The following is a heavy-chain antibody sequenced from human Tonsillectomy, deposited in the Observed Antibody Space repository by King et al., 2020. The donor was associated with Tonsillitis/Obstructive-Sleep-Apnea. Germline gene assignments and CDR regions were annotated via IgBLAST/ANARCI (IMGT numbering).Heavy chain of an antibody. V-gene: IGHV2-5*02. D-gene: IGHD3-3*01. J-gene: IGHJ4*02. CDR1: GFSLSTSGVA. CDR3: AHRGRTTIFGVVITPSIYFDY. Sequence: TLKESGPTLVKPTQTLTLTCTFSGFSLSTSGVAVGWIRQPPGKALEWLALIYWDDDKRYSPSLKSRLTITKDTSKNQVVLTMTNMDPADTATYYCAHRGRTTIFGVVITPSIYFDYWGQGTLVTVSS. CDR2: IYWDDDK.